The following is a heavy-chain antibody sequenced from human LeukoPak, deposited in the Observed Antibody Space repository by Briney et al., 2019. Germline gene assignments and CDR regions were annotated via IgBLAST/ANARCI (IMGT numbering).Heavy chain of an antibody. CDR3: AKDHRAYCGGDCVVFDY. J-gene: IGHJ4*02. V-gene: IGHV3-30*02. CDR1: GFTFSSYG. D-gene: IGHD2-21*02. Sequence: PGGSLRLSCAASGFTFSSYGMHWVRQAPGKGLEWVAFIRYDGSNKYYADSVKGRFTISRDNSKNTLYLQMNSLRAEDTAVYYCAKDHRAYCGGDCVVFDYWGQGTLVTVSS. CDR2: IRYDGSNK.